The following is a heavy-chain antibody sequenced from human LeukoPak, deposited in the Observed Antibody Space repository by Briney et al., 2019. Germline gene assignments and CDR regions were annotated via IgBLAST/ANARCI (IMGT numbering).Heavy chain of an antibody. V-gene: IGHV4-39*01. Sequence: SETLSLTCTVSGGSISSSSYYWGWIRQPPGKGLEWIGSIYYSGSTYYNPSLKSRVIISVDTSKNQFSLKLSSVTAADTAVYYCASLAGYSSSWRYYYYYMDVWGKGTTVTVSS. D-gene: IGHD6-13*01. CDR2: IYYSGST. CDR3: ASLAGYSSSWRYYYYYMDV. CDR1: GGSISSSSYY. J-gene: IGHJ6*03.